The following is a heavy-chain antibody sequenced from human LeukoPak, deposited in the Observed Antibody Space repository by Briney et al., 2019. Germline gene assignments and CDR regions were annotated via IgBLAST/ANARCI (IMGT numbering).Heavy chain of an antibody. CDR3: TSRGYCSSTSCYFAFDI. CDR2: IYPGDSDT. D-gene: IGHD2-2*01. Sequence: GESLKISCKGSGYSFTSYWIGWVRQMPGKGLEWMGIIYPGDSDTRYSPSFQGQVTISADKSISTAYLQWSSLKASDTAMYYCTSRGYCSSTSCYFAFDIWGQGTMVTVSS. V-gene: IGHV5-51*01. J-gene: IGHJ3*02. CDR1: GYSFTSYW.